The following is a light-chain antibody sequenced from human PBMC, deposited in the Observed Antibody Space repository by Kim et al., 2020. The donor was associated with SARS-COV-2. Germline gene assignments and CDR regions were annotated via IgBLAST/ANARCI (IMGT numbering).Light chain of an antibody. CDR2: QDN. V-gene: IGLV3-1*01. CDR1: KLGDKY. CDR3: QAWGNRTTWV. J-gene: IGLJ3*02. Sequence: SYELTQPPSVSVSPGQTASITCSGDKLGDKYVCWYQQKPGQSPVLVIYQDNKRPSGIPERFSGSNSGNTATLTISGTQPVDEADYYCQAWGNRTTWVFGGGTQLTVL.